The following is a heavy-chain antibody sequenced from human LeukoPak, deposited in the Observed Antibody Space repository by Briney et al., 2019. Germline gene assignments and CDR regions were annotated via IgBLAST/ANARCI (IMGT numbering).Heavy chain of an antibody. Sequence: PGGSLRLSCAASGFTVSSNYMSWVRQAPGKALEWVSLLYSDDSAYYPDSVKGRFTISRDNSKSTLHLQTDTPRTEDTAMYYCARDPWQGSTTLHWGQGIMVTVSS. CDR2: LYSDDSA. V-gene: IGHV3-66*02. CDR1: GFTVSSNY. J-gene: IGHJ4*02. CDR3: ARDPWQGSTTLH. D-gene: IGHD1-26*01.